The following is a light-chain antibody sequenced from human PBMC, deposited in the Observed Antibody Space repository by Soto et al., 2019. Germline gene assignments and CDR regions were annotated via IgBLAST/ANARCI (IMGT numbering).Light chain of an antibody. CDR3: QQLDSLPLT. J-gene: IGKJ5*01. CDR1: QVIYSW. CDR2: AAS. Sequence: DIPMTQSQSSVSASFRDRVTIICRASQVIYSWIAWYQQKPGRAPKLLIFAASNLQSGVPVRFSGSGSGTDFILSINSLQPEDVATYYCQQLDSLPLTFGQGTRLEI. V-gene: IGKV1-12*01.